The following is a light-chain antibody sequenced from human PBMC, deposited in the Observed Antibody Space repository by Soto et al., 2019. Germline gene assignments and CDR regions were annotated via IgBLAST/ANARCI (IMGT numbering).Light chain of an antibody. CDR3: SSYRISNTDV. V-gene: IGLV2-18*02. CDR2: EVS. Sequence: QSALTQPPSVSGSLGQSVTISCTGTSSDFSTYSSVSWYQQPPGTLPKLIIYEVSNRPSGVPDRFSGSRSGNTASLTISGLQAEDEADYYCSSYRISNTDVFGTGTKVTVL. CDR1: SSDFSTYSS. J-gene: IGLJ1*01.